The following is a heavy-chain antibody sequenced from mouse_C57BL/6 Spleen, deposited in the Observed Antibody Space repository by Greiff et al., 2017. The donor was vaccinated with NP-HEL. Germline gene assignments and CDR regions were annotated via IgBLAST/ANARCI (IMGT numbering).Heavy chain of an antibody. D-gene: IGHD1-1*01. Sequence: ESGPGMVKPSQSLSLTCTVTGYSITSGYDWHWIRHFPGNKLEWMGYISYSGSTNYNPSLKSRISITHDTSKNHFFLKLNSVTTEDTATYYCARALYYYGSSHWYFDVWGTGTTVTVSS. CDR3: ARALYYYGSSHWYFDV. CDR2: ISYSGST. J-gene: IGHJ1*03. V-gene: IGHV3-1*01. CDR1: GYSITSGYD.